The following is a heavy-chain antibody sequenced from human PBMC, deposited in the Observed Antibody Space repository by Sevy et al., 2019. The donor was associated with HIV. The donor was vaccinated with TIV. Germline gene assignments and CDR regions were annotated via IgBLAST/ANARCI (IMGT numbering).Heavy chain of an antibody. V-gene: IGHV3-74*01. CDR2: INSDGSRT. CDR3: AREGLDYYDNSGYRV. D-gene: IGHD3-22*01. Sequence: GGSLRLSCAASGFTFSSYWMHWVRQAPGKGLVWVSRINSDGSRTSYAHSVKGRFTISRDNAKNTLYLQMNSLRAEDTAVYYCAREGLDYYDNSGYRVWGQGTLVTV. CDR1: GFTFSSYW. J-gene: IGHJ4*02.